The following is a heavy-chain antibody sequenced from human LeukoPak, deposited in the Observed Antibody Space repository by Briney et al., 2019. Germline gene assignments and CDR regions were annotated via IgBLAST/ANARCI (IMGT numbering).Heavy chain of an antibody. V-gene: IGHV1-58*01. CDR1: GFTFTSSA. Sequence: SVKVSCKASGFTFTSSAVQWVRQARGQRLEWIGWIVVGSGNTNYAQKFQERVTITRDMSTSTAYMELSSLRSEDTAVYYCAAEPTTVTPGFDYWGQGTLVTVSS. D-gene: IGHD4-17*01. CDR2: IVVGSGNT. J-gene: IGHJ4*02. CDR3: AAEPTTVTPGFDY.